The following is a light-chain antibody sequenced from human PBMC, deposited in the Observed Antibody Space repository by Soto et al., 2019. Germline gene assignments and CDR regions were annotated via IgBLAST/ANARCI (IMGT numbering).Light chain of an antibody. CDR3: QSYDSSLSGWV. Sequence: QSVLTQPPSGSVAPGQRVTISCTGSSSNIGAGYNVHWYQQLPGTAPKLLIYGNSNRPSGVPDRFSGSKSGTSASLAITGLQAADEADYYCQSYDSSLSGWVFGGGTKLTVL. V-gene: IGLV1-40*01. CDR1: SSNIGAGYN. CDR2: GNS. J-gene: IGLJ3*02.